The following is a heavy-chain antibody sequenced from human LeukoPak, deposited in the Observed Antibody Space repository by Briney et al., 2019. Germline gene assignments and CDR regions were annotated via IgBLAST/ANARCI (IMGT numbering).Heavy chain of an antibody. CDR2: ISYDGSKK. CDR3: ARDSPYSGNYSPIDY. V-gene: IGHV3-30*04. J-gene: IGHJ4*02. CDR1: GFTFNSYA. D-gene: IGHD1-26*01. Sequence: GGSLRLSRAASGFTFNSYAIHWVRQAPGEGLEWVAVISYDGSKKFYAHSVKGRFTISRDNSKNTLYLHMNSLRAEDTAVYYCARDSPYSGNYSPIDYWGQGTLVTVSS.